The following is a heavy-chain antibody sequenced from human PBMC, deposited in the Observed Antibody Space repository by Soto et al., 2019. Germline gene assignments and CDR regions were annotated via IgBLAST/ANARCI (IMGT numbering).Heavy chain of an antibody. CDR1: GGSISSSSYY. D-gene: IGHD3-3*01. V-gene: IGHV4-39*01. CDR3: ASYYDFWSGYYDYGMDV. Sequence: SETLSLTCTVSGGSISSSSYYWGWIRQPPGKGLEWIGSIYYSGSTYYNPSLKSRVTISVDTSKNQFSLKLSSVTAADTAVYYCASYYDFWSGYYDYGMDVWGQGTTVTVSS. J-gene: IGHJ6*02. CDR2: IYYSGST.